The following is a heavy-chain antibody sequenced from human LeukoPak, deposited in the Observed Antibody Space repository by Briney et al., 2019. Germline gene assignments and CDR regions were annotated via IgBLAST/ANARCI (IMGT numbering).Heavy chain of an antibody. D-gene: IGHD2-2*02. Sequence: PGGSLRLSCAASGFTFSSYAMSWVRQAPGKGLEWVSAISGSGGSTDYADSVKGRFTISRDISKNTLYLQINSLSVEDTAVYFCAKERISSTICYTFDSWGQGTLVTVSS. CDR3: AKERISSTICYTFDS. V-gene: IGHV3-23*01. J-gene: IGHJ4*02. CDR1: GFTFSSYA. CDR2: ISGSGGST.